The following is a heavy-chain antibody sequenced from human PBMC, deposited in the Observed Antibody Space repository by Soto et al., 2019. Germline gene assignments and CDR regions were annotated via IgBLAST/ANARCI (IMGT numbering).Heavy chain of an antibody. J-gene: IGHJ3*02. CDR1: GFTFSSYA. CDR3: ARASTVDDAFDI. Sequence: GGSLRLSWAASGFTFSSYAMHWVRQAPGKGLEYVSAISSNGGSTYYANSVKGRFTISRDNSKNTLYLQMGSLRAEDMAVYYCARASTVDDAFDIWGQGTMVTVSS. CDR2: ISSNGGST. V-gene: IGHV3-64*01. D-gene: IGHD4-17*01.